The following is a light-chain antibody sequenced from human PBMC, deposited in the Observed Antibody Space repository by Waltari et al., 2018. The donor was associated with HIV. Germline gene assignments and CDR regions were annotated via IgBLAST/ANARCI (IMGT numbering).Light chain of an antibody. Sequence: SYVLTQPPSVSVAPGQTARVTCGGSNIENQAVHWYQQRPGQAPVLVVYDDSDRPSGIPERFSGSSSRNTATLTISRVEAGDEADYYCQVWDDNFNVVFGGGTKLTVL. J-gene: IGLJ3*02. V-gene: IGLV3-21*02. CDR1: NIENQA. CDR2: DDS. CDR3: QVWDDNFNVV.